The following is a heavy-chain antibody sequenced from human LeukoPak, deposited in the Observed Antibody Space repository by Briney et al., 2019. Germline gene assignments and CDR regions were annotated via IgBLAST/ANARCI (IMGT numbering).Heavy chain of an antibody. CDR2: ISSSSSYI. CDR1: GFTFSSYT. CDR3: ARGPQLHDAFDI. J-gene: IGHJ3*02. D-gene: IGHD1-26*01. V-gene: IGHV3-21*01. Sequence: GGSLRLSCATSGFTFSSYTMNWVRQAPGKGLEWVSSISSSSSYIYYAESVKGRFTISRDDAKNSLYLQMNSLRAEDTAVYYCARGPQLHDAFDIWGQGTMVTVSS.